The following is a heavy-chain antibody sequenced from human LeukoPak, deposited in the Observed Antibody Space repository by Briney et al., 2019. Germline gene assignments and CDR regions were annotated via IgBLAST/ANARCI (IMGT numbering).Heavy chain of an antibody. CDR2: ISYDGSNK. Sequence: GGSLRLSCAASGFTFSSYAMHWFRQAPGKGLEWVAVISYDGSNKYYADSVKGRFTISRDNSKNTLYLQMNSLRAEDTAVYYCARGFRDAFDIWGQGTMVTVSS. CDR3: ARGFRDAFDI. D-gene: IGHD3-10*01. V-gene: IGHV3-30-3*01. CDR1: GFTFSSYA. J-gene: IGHJ3*02.